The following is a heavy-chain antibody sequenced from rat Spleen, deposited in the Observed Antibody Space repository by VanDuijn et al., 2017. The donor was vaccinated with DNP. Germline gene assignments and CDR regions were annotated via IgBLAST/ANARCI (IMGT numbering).Heavy chain of an antibody. V-gene: IGHV2-27*01. Sequence: QVQLKESGPGLVQPSQTLSLTCTVSGFSLTSYHVHWVRQPPGKGLEWMGRIQSGGISDYNSAIKSRLSISRDTSKSQVFLKMNSLQTEDTAMYFCASPRYWGPGTMVTVSS. J-gene: IGHJ1*01. CDR3: ASPRY. CDR2: IQSGGIS. CDR1: GFSLTSYH.